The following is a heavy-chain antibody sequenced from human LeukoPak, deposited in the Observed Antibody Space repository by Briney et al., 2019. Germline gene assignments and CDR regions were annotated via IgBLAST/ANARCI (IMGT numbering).Heavy chain of an antibody. CDR3: AAAAPIVVLPTALLS. CDR2: IVVGSGNT. Sequence: SVKVSCKASGFTFTSSAVQWVRQARGRRLEWIGWIVVGSGNTNYAQKFQERVTITRDMSTSTAYMELSSLRSEDTAVYYCAAAAPIVVLPTALLSWGQGTLVTVSS. V-gene: IGHV1-58*01. CDR1: GFTFTSSA. D-gene: IGHD2-2*02. J-gene: IGHJ5*02.